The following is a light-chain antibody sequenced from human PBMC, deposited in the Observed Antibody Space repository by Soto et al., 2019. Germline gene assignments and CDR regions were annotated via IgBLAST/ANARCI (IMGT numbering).Light chain of an antibody. CDR2: ATS. CDR3: QQSYRTPYT. V-gene: IGKV1-39*01. Sequence: DIQVTQSPSSLSASVGGRVTITCRASQSISSHLNWYQQKPGKAPKVLIYATSILQSGVPSRFSGSGSGTDFTLTISSLQPEDFATYFCQQSYRTPYTFGQGPRWIS. CDR1: QSISSH. J-gene: IGKJ2*01.